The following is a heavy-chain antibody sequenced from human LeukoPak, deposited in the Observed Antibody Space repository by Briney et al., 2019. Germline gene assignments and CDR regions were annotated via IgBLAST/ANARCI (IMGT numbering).Heavy chain of an antibody. CDR3: ARALYHTFDY. J-gene: IGHJ4*02. CDR2: ISAYNGNT. V-gene: IGHV1-18*01. Sequence: GASVKVSCKASGCSFNTYGVSWVRQAPGQGLEWMGWISAYNGNTDYAQKLQDRVTMTTDTSTSTAYMELRSLRSDDTAVYYCARALYHTFDYWGQGTLVTVSS. CDR1: GCSFNTYG. D-gene: IGHD2-2*01.